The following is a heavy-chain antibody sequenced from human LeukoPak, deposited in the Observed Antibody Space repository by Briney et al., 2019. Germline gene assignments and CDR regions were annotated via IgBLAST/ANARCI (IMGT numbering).Heavy chain of an antibody. CDR2: SSRRGDSV. Sequence: PGWSLRLSCEASGISFRGYYMNWRRQAPGEGLEWLAFSSRRGDSVLYADSVKGRSTTPRDNAKSTLYLEMDSLTVEDTAVYYSARDLFSQSYDSSGYFDYWGQGVPVTVSS. D-gene: IGHD3-22*01. V-gene: IGHV3-11*01. CDR1: GISFRGYY. J-gene: IGHJ4*02. CDR3: ARDLFSQSYDSSGYFDY.